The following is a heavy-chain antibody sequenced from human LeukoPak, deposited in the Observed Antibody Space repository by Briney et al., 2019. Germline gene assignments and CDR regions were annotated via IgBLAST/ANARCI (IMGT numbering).Heavy chain of an antibody. V-gene: IGHV3-21*01. CDR2: ISSSSTYK. CDR3: ARAGTAMDVDY. Sequence: PGGSLRLSCAASGFTFTSHTMNWVRQAPGKGLERVSSISSSSTYKHYADSVKGRFTISRDDAKNSLYLQMNSLRAEDTAVYYCARAGTAMDVDYWGQGTLVTVSS. D-gene: IGHD5-18*01. CDR1: GFTFTSHT. J-gene: IGHJ4*02.